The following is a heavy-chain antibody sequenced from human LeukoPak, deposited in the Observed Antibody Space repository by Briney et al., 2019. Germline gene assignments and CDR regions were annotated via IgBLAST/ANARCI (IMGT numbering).Heavy chain of an antibody. CDR1: GFTFSSYW. V-gene: IGHV3-74*01. Sequence: GGSLRLSCAASGFTFSSYWMHWVRQAPGKGPVWVARTNRDGSSTAYADSVKGRFTISKDNAKSTLYLLMNSLRAEDTAVYYCARDSVEWYIFDYWGQGTLVTVSS. D-gene: IGHD3-3*01. CDR2: TNRDGSST. J-gene: IGHJ4*02. CDR3: ARDSVEWYIFDY.